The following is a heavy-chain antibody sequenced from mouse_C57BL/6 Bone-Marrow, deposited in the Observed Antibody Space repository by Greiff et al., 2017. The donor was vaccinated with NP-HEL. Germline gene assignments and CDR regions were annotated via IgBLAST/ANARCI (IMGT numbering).Heavy chain of an antibody. CDR2: SRNKANEYTT. CDR3: ARDAVDSSGYVRFAY. Sequence: EVKLVESGGGLVQSGRSLRLSCATSGFTFSDFYMAWVRQAPGKGLEWLAASRNKANEYTTEYSASVKGRFIVSRDTSPSILYLQRNALRAEETAIYYCARDAVDSSGYVRFAYWGQGTLVTVSA. D-gene: IGHD3-2*02. J-gene: IGHJ3*01. CDR1: GFTFSDFY. V-gene: IGHV7-1*01.